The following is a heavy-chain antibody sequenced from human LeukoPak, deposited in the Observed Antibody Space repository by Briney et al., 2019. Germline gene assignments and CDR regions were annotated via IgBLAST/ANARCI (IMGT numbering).Heavy chain of an antibody. CDR3: ASGTLDAFDI. V-gene: IGHV4-59*01. D-gene: IGHD1-26*01. CDR1: GFTLSNAW. J-gene: IGHJ3*02. Sequence: GSLRLSCAGSGFTLSNAWMSWIRQPPGKGLEWIGYIYYSGSTNYNPSLKSRVTISVDTSKNQFSLKLSSVTAADTAVYYCASGTLDAFDIWGQGTMVTVSS. CDR2: IYYSGST.